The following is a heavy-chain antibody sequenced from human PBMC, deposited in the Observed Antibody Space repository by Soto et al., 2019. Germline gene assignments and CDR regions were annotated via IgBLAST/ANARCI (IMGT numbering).Heavy chain of an antibody. V-gene: IGHV3-30-3*01. J-gene: IGHJ6*02. CDR3: ARSSVAFNYYYYGMDV. Sequence: GSLRLSCAASGFTFSSYAMHWVRQAPGKGLEWVAVISYDGSNKYYADSVKGRFTISRDNSKNTLYLQMNSLRAEDTAVYYCARSSVAFNYYYYGMDVWGQGTTVTVSS. CDR1: GFTFSSYA. CDR2: ISYDGSNK.